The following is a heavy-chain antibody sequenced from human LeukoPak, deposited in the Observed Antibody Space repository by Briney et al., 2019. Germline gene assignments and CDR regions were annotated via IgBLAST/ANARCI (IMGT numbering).Heavy chain of an antibody. CDR2: IIPIFGTA. D-gene: IGHD2-2*01. J-gene: IGHJ3*01. V-gene: IGHV1-69*13. Sequence: ASVKVSCKASGGTFSSYAISWVRQAPGQGLEWMGGIIPIFGTANYAQKFQGRVTITADESTSTAYMELSSLRSEDTAVYYCARCTASCYANAFDVWGQGTLLTVSS. CDR3: ARCTASCYANAFDV. CDR1: GGTFSSYA.